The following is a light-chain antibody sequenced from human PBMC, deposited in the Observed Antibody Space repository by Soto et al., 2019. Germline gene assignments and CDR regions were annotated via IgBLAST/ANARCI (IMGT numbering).Light chain of an antibody. V-gene: IGKV3-20*01. CDR2: GAS. CDR1: QSVSSN. Sequence: IVLTQSPATLSVSPAEIATLSCRAIQSVSSNVAWYQQTPGQAPRLLIYGASTRATGIPARFSGSGSGTDFTLTVSRLEPEDFAVYYCQQYGSSPPELTFGGGTKVDIK. J-gene: IGKJ4*01. CDR3: QQYGSSPPELT.